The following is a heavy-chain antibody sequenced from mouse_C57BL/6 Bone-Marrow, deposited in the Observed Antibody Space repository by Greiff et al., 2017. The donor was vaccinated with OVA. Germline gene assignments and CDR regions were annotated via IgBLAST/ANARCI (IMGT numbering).Heavy chain of an antibody. J-gene: IGHJ2*01. CDR3: TTCKTEP. CDR1: GFNIKDDY. V-gene: IGHV14-4*01. Sequence: EVQLQQSGAELVRPGASVKLSCTASGFNIKDDYMHWVKQRPEQGLEWIGWIDPENGDTVSASKFQGKATITADTSSNTAYLQVSSLTSDDTAVYYCTTCKTEPWGQGTTLTVSS. CDR2: IDPENGDT.